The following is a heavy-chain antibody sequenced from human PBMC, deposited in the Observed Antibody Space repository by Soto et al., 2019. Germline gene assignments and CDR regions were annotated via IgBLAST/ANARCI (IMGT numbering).Heavy chain of an antibody. D-gene: IGHD2-2*01. CDR2: INPSRGNT. V-gene: IGHV1-46*03. Sequence: ASVKVSFKASGYSFTTYSLHWVRQAPGQGLEWMGIINPSRGNTNYAQKLQGRVAMTRDTSTSTVYMELSSLESQDTAVYYCSRGSVVLPTAALDYYYMDVWGKGTTVTVSS. CDR3: SRGSVVLPTAALDYYYMDV. CDR1: GYSFTTYS. J-gene: IGHJ6*03.